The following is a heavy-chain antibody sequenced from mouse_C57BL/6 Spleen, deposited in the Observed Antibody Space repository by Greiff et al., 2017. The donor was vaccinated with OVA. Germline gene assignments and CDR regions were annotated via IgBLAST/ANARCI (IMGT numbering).Heavy chain of an antibody. CDR1: GYTFTSYW. Sequence: VQLQQPGAELVKPGASVKLSCKASGYTFTSYWMHWVKQRPGQGLEWIGMIHPNSGSTNYNEKFKSKAALTVDKSSSTAYIQLSSLTSEDSAVYYCANSPVVAPGFADWGQGTLVTVSA. CDR3: ANSPVVAPGFAD. D-gene: IGHD1-1*01. CDR2: IHPNSGST. J-gene: IGHJ3*01. V-gene: IGHV1-64*01.